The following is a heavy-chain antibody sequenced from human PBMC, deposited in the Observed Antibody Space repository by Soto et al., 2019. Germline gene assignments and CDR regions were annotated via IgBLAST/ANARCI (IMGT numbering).Heavy chain of an antibody. V-gene: IGHV3-74*01. CDR3: ARERGGYSSDF. CDR1: GFSFSSYW. J-gene: IGHJ4*02. D-gene: IGHD2-15*01. CDR2: INGDGDYT. Sequence: EVQLVESGGGLVQPGGSLRLSCAASGFSFSSYWMHWLRQVPGKGLVWVSRINGDGDYTNYADSVKGRFTISRDNAKNTLYLQMSSLRAADTAVYYCARERGGYSSDFWGQGTLVTVSS.